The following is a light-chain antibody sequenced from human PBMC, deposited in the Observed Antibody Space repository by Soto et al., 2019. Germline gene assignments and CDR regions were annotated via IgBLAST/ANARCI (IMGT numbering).Light chain of an antibody. Sequence: QSVLTQPPSVSGAPGQRVTISCTGSSSNIGAGYDVHWYQQLPGTAPKLFMYANNNRPSGVPDRVSGSKSGTSASLAITGRQAEDEADYYCQSYDTSLSGVVFGGGTKLTVL. CDR1: SSNIGAGYD. J-gene: IGLJ2*01. CDR3: QSYDTSLSGVV. V-gene: IGLV1-40*01. CDR2: ANN.